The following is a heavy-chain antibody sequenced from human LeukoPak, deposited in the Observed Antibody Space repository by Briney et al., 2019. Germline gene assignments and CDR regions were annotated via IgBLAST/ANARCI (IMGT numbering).Heavy chain of an antibody. J-gene: IGHJ4*02. CDR3: AGGPMVRGDFDS. V-gene: IGHV4-34*01. CDR2: INHSGST. D-gene: IGHD3-10*01. Sequence: SETLSLTCAVSGGSFSGYYWSWIRQRPGKGLEWIGEINHSGSTNYDPSLKSRVTISVDTSKNQISLKLSSVTAADTAVYYCAGGPMVRGDFDSWGQGTLVTVSS. CDR1: GGSFSGYY.